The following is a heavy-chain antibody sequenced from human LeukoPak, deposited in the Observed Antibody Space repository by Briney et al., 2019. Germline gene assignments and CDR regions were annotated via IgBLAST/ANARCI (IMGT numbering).Heavy chain of an antibody. CDR1: GGTFSSYA. Sequence: SVKVSCKASGGTFSSYAISWVRQAPGQGLEWMGGIIPIFGTANYAQKFQGRVTITADESTSTAYMELSSLRSEDTAVYYCARVAAAGTDFDYWGQGTLVTVPS. CDR2: IIPIFGTA. V-gene: IGHV1-69*13. D-gene: IGHD6-13*01. CDR3: ARVAAAGTDFDY. J-gene: IGHJ4*02.